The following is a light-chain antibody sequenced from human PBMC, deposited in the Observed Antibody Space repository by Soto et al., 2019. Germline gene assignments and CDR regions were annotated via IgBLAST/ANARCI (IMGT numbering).Light chain of an antibody. CDR2: DAS. J-gene: IGKJ4*01. V-gene: IGKV1-5*01. CDR3: QHRGT. CDR1: QSISSW. Sequence: DIQMTQSPSTLSASVGDRVTITCRASQSISSWLAWYQQKPGKAPKLLIYDASGLESGVPSRFSGSGSGTEFTLTISSLQPDDFATYYCQHRGTFGGGTKVEIK.